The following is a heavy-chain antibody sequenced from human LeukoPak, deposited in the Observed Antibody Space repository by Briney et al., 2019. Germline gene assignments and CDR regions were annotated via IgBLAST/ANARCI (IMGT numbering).Heavy chain of an antibody. CDR1: GGSFSGYY. V-gene: IGHV4-34*01. CDR2: INHSGST. D-gene: IGHD3-10*01. J-gene: IGHJ5*02. CDR3: ARGLLWFGESLLNWFDP. Sequence: SETLSLTCAVYGGSFSGYYWSWIRQPPGKGLEWIGEINHSGSTNYNPSLKSRVTISVDTSKNQFSLKLSSVTAADTAVYYCARGLLWFGESLLNWFDPWGQGTLVTVSS.